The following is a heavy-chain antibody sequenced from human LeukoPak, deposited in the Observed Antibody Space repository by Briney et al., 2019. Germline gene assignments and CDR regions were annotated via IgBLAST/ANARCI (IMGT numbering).Heavy chain of an antibody. CDR2: FRTKAYGATT. D-gene: IGHD4-17*01. J-gene: IGHJ4*02. CDR3: TSRGYGASTGGDY. Sequence: GGSLRLSCTASGFTFGDYAMRWFRQAPGKGGEGVGFFRTKAYGATTEYAPSVKGRFTISRDDSKTIAYLQMNSLKTEDTAVYYCTSRGYGASTGGDYWGQGTLVTVSS. V-gene: IGHV3-49*03. CDR1: GFTFGDYA.